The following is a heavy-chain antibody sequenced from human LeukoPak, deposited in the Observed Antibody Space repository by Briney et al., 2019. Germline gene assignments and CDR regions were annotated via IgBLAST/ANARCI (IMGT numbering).Heavy chain of an antibody. CDR3: ARRPASSCYNS. CDR1: GGSTNSNMDY. V-gene: IGHV4-39*01. J-gene: IGHJ5*02. CDR2: IYYIGTT. D-gene: IGHD6-13*01. Sequence: SETLSLTCTVSGGSTNSNMDYWGRIRQPPGKPLEFIGNIYYIGTTYYNPSRKSRVSISIDTSKNQFSLRLTSVTAADTAVYYCARRPASSCYNSWGQGTLVTVSS.